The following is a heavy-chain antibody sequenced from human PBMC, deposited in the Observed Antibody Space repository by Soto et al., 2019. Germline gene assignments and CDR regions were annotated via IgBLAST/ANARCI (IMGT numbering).Heavy chain of an antibody. D-gene: IGHD6-6*01. CDR1: GYTFTNYC. J-gene: IGHJ4*02. Sequence: QVQLVQSGAEVKKPGASVKVSCKASGYTFTNYCIHWVRQAPGQGLEWMGWISAYNGDTDYAHNLQGRLTLTTDTSTSTAYMELRSLTSDDTAVYYRARAPYSTSTLLDFFDYWGQGTLVTVSS. V-gene: IGHV1-18*04. CDR2: ISAYNGDT. CDR3: ARAPYSTSTLLDFFDY.